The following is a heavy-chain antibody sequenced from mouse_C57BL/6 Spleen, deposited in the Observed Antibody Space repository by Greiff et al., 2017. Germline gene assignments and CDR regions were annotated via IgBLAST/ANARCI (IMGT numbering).Heavy chain of an antibody. CDR1: GFTFSSYA. D-gene: IGHD2-1*01. CDR2: ISDGGSYT. CDR3: ARYYGNRYYYAMDY. J-gene: IGHJ4*01. Sequence: EVQRVESGGGLVKPGGSLKLSCAASGFTFSSYAMSWVRQTPEKRLEWVATISDGGSYTYYPDNVKGRFTISRDNAKNNLYLQMSHLKSEDTAMYYCARYYGNRYYYAMDYWGQGTSVTVSS. V-gene: IGHV5-4*01.